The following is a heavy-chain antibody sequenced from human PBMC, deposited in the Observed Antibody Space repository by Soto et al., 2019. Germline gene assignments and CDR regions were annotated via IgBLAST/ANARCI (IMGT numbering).Heavy chain of an antibody. D-gene: IGHD3-22*01. J-gene: IGHJ4*02. CDR2: ISGSGGST. Sequence: EVQLVESGGGLVQPGGSLRLSCAASGFTFSSYSMNWVRQAPGKGLEWVSAISGSGGSTYYADSVKGRFTISRDNSKNTLYLQMNSLRAEDTAVYYCAGTYYYDSSGSCWGQGTLVTVSS. V-gene: IGHV3-23*04. CDR1: GFTFSSYS. CDR3: AGTYYYDSSGSC.